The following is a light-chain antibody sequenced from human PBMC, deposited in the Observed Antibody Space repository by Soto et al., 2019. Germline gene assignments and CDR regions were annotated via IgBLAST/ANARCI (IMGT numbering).Light chain of an antibody. V-gene: IGLV2-23*01. J-gene: IGLJ1*01. Sequence: QSVLTQPASVSGSPGQSITISCTGTSSDVGSYNLVSWYQQHPGKAPKLMIYEGSKRPSGVSNRFSGSKSGNTASLTISGLKAEDEAEYYCCSYAGSSTYVFGTGTKVTVL. CDR1: SSDVGSYNL. CDR2: EGS. CDR3: CSYAGSSTYV.